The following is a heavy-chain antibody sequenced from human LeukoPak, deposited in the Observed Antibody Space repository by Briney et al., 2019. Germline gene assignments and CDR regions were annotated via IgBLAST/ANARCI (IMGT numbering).Heavy chain of an antibody. CDR2: IKKDGSEK. D-gene: IGHD1-26*01. J-gene: IGHJ4*02. V-gene: IGHV3-7*01. Sequence: GGSLRLSCVTSGFTFSSSWMSWVRQAPGKGLEWVANIKKDGSEKNYVDSVKGRFTISRDNAKNTLYLQMNSLRAEDTAVYYCARVKWGGTEYWGQGTLVTVSS. CDR1: GFTFSSSW. CDR3: ARVKWGGTEY.